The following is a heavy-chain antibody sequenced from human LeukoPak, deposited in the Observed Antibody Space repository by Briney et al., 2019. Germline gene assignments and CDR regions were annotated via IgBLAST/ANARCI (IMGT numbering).Heavy chain of an antibody. Sequence: GGSLRLSCAASGFTFGNYWMHWVRHAPGKGLVWVSRIKGDGSHTIYADSVKGRFTISRDNAKNTLYLQMKSLRAEDTAVYYCVRDWDHFDFDSWGQGTLVTVSS. CDR2: IKGDGSHT. CDR3: VRDWDHFDFDS. J-gene: IGHJ5*01. D-gene: IGHD3-9*01. CDR1: GFTFGNYW. V-gene: IGHV3-74*01.